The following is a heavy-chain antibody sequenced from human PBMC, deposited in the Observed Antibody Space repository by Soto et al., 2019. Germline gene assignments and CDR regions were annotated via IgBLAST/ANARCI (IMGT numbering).Heavy chain of an antibody. CDR3: ARDNGYDAATLDY. CDR2: ISGSSSNI. CDR1: GFTFSTSS. Sequence: EVQLVESGGDLVKPGGSLRLSCAASGFTFSTSSMNWVRQAPGKGLEWVSSISGSSSNIYYADSVKGRFTISRDNAKNSLYLQMNSLRAEDTAVYYCARDNGYDAATLDYWGQGTLVTVSS. J-gene: IGHJ4*02. V-gene: IGHV3-21*02. D-gene: IGHD5-12*01.